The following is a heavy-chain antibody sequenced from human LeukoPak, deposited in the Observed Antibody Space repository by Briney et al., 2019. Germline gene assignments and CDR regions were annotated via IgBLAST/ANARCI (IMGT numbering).Heavy chain of an antibody. Sequence: GASVKVSCKASGYTFTSYGISWVRQAPGQGLEWMGWISAYNGNTNYAQKLQGRVTMTTDTSTSTAYMELRSLRSDDTAVYYCARDPSYDYVWGSYRSIWGQGTLVTVSS. CDR3: ARDPSYDYVWGSYRSI. V-gene: IGHV1-18*01. J-gene: IGHJ4*02. CDR1: GYTFTSYG. D-gene: IGHD3-16*02. CDR2: ISAYNGNT.